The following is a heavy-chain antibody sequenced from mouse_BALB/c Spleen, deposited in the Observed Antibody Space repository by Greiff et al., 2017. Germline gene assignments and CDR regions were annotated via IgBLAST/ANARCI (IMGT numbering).Heavy chain of an antibody. CDR2: ISSGGSYT. CDR1: GFTFSSYG. J-gene: IGHJ2*01. Sequence: EVQLVESGGDLVKPGGSLKLSCAASGFTFSSYGMSWVRQTPDKRLEWVATISSGGSYTYYPDSVKGRFTISRDNAKNTLYLQMSSLKSEDTAMYYCASHYYGNYEGLFDYWGQGTTLTVSS. V-gene: IGHV5-6*01. CDR3: ASHYYGNYEGLFDY. D-gene: IGHD2-1*01.